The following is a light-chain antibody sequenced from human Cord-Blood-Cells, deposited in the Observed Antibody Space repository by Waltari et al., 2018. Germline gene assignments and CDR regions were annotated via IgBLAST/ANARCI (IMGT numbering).Light chain of an antibody. CDR1: QGISSY. V-gene: IGKV1-8*01. Sequence: AIRITQSPSSLSASTGDRVTITCRASQGISSYLAWYQQKPGKAPKLLIYAASTLQSGVPSRLSGSGSGTDFTLTISCLQSEDFATYYCQQYYSYPWTFGQGTKVEIK. CDR2: AAS. J-gene: IGKJ1*01. CDR3: QQYYSYPWT.